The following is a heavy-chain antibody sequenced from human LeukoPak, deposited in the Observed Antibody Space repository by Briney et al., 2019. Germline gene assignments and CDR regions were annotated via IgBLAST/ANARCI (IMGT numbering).Heavy chain of an antibody. V-gene: IGHV3-23*01. CDR1: GFTFSNYA. CDR3: AKDPETYSSRWFDS. CDR2: LSDNGGSP. J-gene: IGHJ5*01. D-gene: IGHD2-21*01. Sequence: GGSLRLSCAASGFTFSNYAMSWVRQAPGKGLGWVSSLSDNGGSPYYADSVKGRFTISRAHSKNTLHLHLNRLRVEDTAVYYCAKDPETYSSRWFDSWGQGTLVTVSS.